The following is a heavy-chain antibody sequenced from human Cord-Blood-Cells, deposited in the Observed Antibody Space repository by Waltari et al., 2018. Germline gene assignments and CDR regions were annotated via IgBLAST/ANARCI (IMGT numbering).Heavy chain of an antibody. D-gene: IGHD2-8*01. J-gene: IGHJ4*02. CDR2: IKQDGSEK. CDR3: ARHQWGRRGPFDY. V-gene: IGHV3-7*01. CDR1: GFTFGSYW. Sequence: EVQLVESGGGLVQPGGSLRLSCAASGFTFGSYWMTWVRQAPGKGLEWVANIKQDGSEKYYVDAVKGRFTISRDNAKNSLYLQMNSLRAEDTAVYYCARHQWGRRGPFDYWGQGTLVTVSS.